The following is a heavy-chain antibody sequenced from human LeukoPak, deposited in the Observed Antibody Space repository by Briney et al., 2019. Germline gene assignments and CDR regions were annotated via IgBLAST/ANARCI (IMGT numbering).Heavy chain of an antibody. CDR3: ARGTGEGIVVVPAAILYYYYGMDV. CDR1: GFTFSSYS. Sequence: EGSLRLSCAASGFTFSSYSMNWVRQAPGKGLEWVSSISSSSSYIYYADSVKGRFTISRDNAKNSLYLQMNSLRAEDTAVYYCARGTGEGIVVVPAAILYYYYGMDVWGQGTTVTVSS. V-gene: IGHV3-21*01. D-gene: IGHD2-2*01. J-gene: IGHJ6*02. CDR2: ISSSSSYI.